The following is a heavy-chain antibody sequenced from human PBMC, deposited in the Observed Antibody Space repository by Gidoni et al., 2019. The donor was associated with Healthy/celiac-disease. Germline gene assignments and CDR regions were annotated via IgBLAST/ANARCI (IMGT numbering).Heavy chain of an antibody. CDR3: ASHGRITMVRGSTYYYGMDV. Sequence: QVQLVQAGAEVKKPGSSVKVSGKAAGGTFSSYAISGVRQAPGHGLEWMGGSLPIFGPATYAQKFQGSVTITADESTSPAYMELSSLRSEDTAVYYCASHGRITMVRGSTYYYGMDVWGQGTTVTVSS. CDR1: GGTFSSYA. D-gene: IGHD3-10*01. CDR2: SLPIFGPA. J-gene: IGHJ6*02. V-gene: IGHV1-69*01.